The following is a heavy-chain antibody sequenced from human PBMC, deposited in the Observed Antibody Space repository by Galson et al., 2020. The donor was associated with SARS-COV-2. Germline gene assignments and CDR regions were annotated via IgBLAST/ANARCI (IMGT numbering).Heavy chain of an antibody. CDR3: ARYCSGGDCLLGAVEY. D-gene: IGHD2-15*01. J-gene: IGHJ4*02. CDR1: GFIFSDYY. CDR2: ISSRSSTI. Sequence: KIGESLKISCATSGFIFSDYYMAWIRQAPGKGLKWVSYISSRSSTIFYSDSVKGRFTISRDNARNTLYLEMNNLRADDTAVYFCARYCSGGDCLLGAVEYWGQGTLVTVSS. V-gene: IGHV3-11*01.